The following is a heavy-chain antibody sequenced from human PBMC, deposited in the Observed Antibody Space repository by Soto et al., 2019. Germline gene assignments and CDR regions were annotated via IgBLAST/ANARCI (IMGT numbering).Heavy chain of an antibody. CDR2: ISAYNGDT. V-gene: IGHV1-18*01. D-gene: IGHD6-6*01. Sequence: QVQLLQSGAEVKKPGASVKVSCKASGYTFTNYGITWVRQAPGQGLEWMGWISAYNGDTHYTQRLQGRVTMTTDTSTTTDYMELRGLRSDDTAVYYCARVLQLVGYFYYDMDVWGKGTTVTVSS. CDR1: GYTFTNYG. J-gene: IGHJ6*03. CDR3: ARVLQLVGYFYYDMDV.